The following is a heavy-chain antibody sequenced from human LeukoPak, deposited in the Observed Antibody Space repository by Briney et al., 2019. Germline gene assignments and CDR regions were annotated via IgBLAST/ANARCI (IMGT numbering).Heavy chain of an antibody. Sequence: PSETLSHTCAVSGYSISSGYYWGWIRQPPGKGLEWIGSIYHSGSTYYNPSLKSRVTISVDTSKNQFSLKLSSVTAADTAVYYCARLIYYGSGSEFDYWGQGTLVTVSS. D-gene: IGHD3-10*01. CDR3: ARLIYYGSGSEFDY. CDR2: IYHSGST. CDR1: GYSISSGYY. V-gene: IGHV4-38-2*01. J-gene: IGHJ4*02.